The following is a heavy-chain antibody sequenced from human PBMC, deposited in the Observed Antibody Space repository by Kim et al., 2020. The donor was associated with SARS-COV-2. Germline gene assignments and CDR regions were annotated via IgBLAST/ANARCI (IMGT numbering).Heavy chain of an antibody. CDR1: GFTFSAYA. CDR2: ISNSGDGT. D-gene: IGHD3-22*01. J-gene: IGHJ4*02. CDR3: AKSAYHDTSGYHWFDL. V-gene: IGHV3-23*01. Sequence: GGSLRLSCAVSGFTFSAYAMSWVRQAPGKGLEWVSGISNSGDGTFYADSVKGRFTISRDNPKNTLYLEMSSLTAEDTAVFYCAKSAYHDTSGYHWFDLWGQGTLVNVSS.